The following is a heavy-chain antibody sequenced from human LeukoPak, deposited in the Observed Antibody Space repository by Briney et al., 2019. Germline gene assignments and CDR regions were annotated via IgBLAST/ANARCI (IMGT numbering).Heavy chain of an antibody. D-gene: IGHD6-19*01. CDR1: GFTFNSYA. Sequence: PGGSLRLSCAASGFTFNSYAMSWVRQAPGKGLEWVGRIKSKTDGETTDYAAPLEGRFTISRDDSQNTLYLQINSLKTEDTAVYYCTTYRSGWYWGQGALVTVSS. CDR3: TTYRSGWY. V-gene: IGHV3-15*01. J-gene: IGHJ4*02. CDR2: IKSKTDGETT.